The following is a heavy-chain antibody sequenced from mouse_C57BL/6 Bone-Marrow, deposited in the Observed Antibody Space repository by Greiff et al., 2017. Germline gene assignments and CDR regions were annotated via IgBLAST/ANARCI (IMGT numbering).Heavy chain of an antibody. CDR3: ASLYGSRGY. CDR2: ISYDGSN. Sequence: EVKLVESGPGLVKPSQSLSLTCSVTGYSITSGYYWNWIRQFPGNKLEWMGYISYDGSNNYNPSLKNRISITRDTSKNPFFLKLKSVTTEDTATYYCASLYGSRGYWGQGTTLTVAS. CDR1: GYSITSGYY. V-gene: IGHV3-6*01. J-gene: IGHJ2*01. D-gene: IGHD1-1*01.